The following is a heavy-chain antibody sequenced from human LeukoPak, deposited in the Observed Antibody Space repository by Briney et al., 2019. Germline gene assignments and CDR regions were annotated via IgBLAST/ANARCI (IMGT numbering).Heavy chain of an antibody. D-gene: IGHD1-26*01. CDR2: IYYSGST. CDR3: ARGISGAFDI. V-gene: IGHV4-61*08. Sequence: SETLSLTCTVSGGSISSGGYYWSWIRQPPGKGLEWIGYIYYSGSTNYNPSLKSRVTISVDTSKNQFSLKLSSVTAADTAVYYCARGISGAFDIWGQGTMVTVSS. J-gene: IGHJ3*02. CDR1: GGSISSGGYY.